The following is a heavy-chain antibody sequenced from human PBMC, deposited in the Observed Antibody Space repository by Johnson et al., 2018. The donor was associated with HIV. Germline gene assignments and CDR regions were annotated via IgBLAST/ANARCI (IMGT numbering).Heavy chain of an antibody. Sequence: WVRQAPGKGLEWVANIKDDGSEKSYVDSVKGRFTISRDNAKNSLYLQMNSLRAEDTAVYYCAKGRSPRIQLRTWAFDIWGQGTMVIVSS. CDR3: AKGRSPRIQLRTWAFDI. D-gene: IGHD5-18*01. V-gene: IGHV3-7*02. J-gene: IGHJ3*02. CDR2: IKDDGSEK.